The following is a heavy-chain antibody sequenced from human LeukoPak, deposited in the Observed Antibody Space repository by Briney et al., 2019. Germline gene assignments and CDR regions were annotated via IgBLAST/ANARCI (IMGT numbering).Heavy chain of an antibody. CDR1: GYTLTELS. CDR2: FDPEDGET. V-gene: IGHV1-24*01. CDR3: ATEYCSGGSCSNWFDP. J-gene: IGHJ5*02. D-gene: IGHD2-15*01. Sequence: GASVKVSCKVSGYTLTELSMHWVRQAPGKGLEWMGGFDPEDGETIYAQKFQGRVTMTEDTSTDTAYMELSSLRSEDTAVYYCATEYCSGGSCSNWFDPWGQGTLVTVSS.